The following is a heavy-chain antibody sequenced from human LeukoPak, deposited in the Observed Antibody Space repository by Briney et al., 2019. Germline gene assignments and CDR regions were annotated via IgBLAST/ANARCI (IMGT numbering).Heavy chain of an antibody. CDR2: ISGSGGST. J-gene: IGHJ4*02. Sequence: GGSLRLSCAASGFTFSSYAMSWVRQAPGKGLEWASAISGSGGSTYYADSVKGRFTISRENSKNTLYVQMNSLRAEDTAVYYCAKDRARYGSGCYYDYWGQGTQVTVSS. CDR3: AKDRARYGSGCYYDY. V-gene: IGHV3-23*01. D-gene: IGHD3-10*01. CDR1: GFTFSSYA.